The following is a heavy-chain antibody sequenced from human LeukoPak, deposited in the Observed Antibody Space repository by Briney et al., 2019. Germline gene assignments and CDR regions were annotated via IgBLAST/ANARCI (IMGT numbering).Heavy chain of an antibody. CDR2: INHSGST. V-gene: IGHV4-34*01. D-gene: IGHD2-2*01. CDR1: GGSFSGYY. Sequence: KPSETPSLTCAVYGGSFSGYYWSWIRQPPGKGLEWIGEINHSGSTNYNPSLKSRVTISVDTSKNQFSLKLSSVTAADTAVYYCARSRREAYCSSTSCAKYYFDYWGQGTLVTVSS. J-gene: IGHJ4*02. CDR3: ARSRREAYCSSTSCAKYYFDY.